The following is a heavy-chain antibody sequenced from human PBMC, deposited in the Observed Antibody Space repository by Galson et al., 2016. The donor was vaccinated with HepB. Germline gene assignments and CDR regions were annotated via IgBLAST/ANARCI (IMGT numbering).Heavy chain of an antibody. CDR1: GFTVSNNY. V-gene: IGHV3-66*02. J-gene: IGHJ4*02. Sequence: SLRLSCAASGFTVSNNYMTWVRQAPGKGLEYVSVIYSGGTTYYADSVKGRFTISRDNSQNSLFLQMNTLRAEDTAVYFCVRGVYGGRGWFDYWGQGTLVTVSS. D-gene: IGHD4-23*01. CDR3: VRGVYGGRGWFDY. CDR2: IYSGGTT.